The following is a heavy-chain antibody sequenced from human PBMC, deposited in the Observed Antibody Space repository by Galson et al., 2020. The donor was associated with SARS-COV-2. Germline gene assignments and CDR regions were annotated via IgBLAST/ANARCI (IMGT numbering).Heavy chain of an antibody. CDR1: GASINNRLYY. CDR3: ARKITFDILPGYRYYFDY. V-gene: IGHV4-39*01. J-gene: IGHJ4*01. CDR2: IYYTGAT. Sequence: SETLSLTCTVSGASINNRLYYWAWIRQPPGKRLEWIGTIYYTGATYYNPSLKSRLTISADTSNDQFSLKLTSVTAADTAVYYCARKITFDILPGYRYYFDYWGQEPWSPSPQ. D-gene: IGHD3-9*01.